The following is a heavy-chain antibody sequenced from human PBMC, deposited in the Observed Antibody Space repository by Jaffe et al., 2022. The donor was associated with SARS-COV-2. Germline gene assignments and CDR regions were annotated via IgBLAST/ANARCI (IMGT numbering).Heavy chain of an antibody. CDR2: IIPILGIA. CDR1: GGTFSSYT. J-gene: IGHJ6*02. CDR3: ARAYCGGDCDQNPDYYGMDV. D-gene: IGHD2-21*02. Sequence: QVQLVQSGAEVKKPGSSVKVSCKASGGTFSSYTISWVRQAPGQGLEWMGRIIPILGIANYAQKFQGRVTITADKSTSTAYMELSSLRSEDTAVYYCARAYCGGDCDQNPDYYGMDVWGQGTTVTVSS. V-gene: IGHV1-69*02.